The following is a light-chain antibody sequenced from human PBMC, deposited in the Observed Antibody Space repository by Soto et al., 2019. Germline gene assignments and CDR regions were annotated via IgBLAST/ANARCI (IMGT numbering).Light chain of an antibody. CDR2: GAS. V-gene: IGKV3-20*01. J-gene: IGKJ1*01. CDR3: QQYGGSPGT. CDR1: QSVVASY. Sequence: EIVLTQSPGTLSLSPGERATLSCRASQSVVASYLAWYQQRPGQAPRLLIYGASSRVTGIPDRFSGSGSGTDFTLTISRLEPEDFAVYYCQQYGGSPGTFGQGTKVEIK.